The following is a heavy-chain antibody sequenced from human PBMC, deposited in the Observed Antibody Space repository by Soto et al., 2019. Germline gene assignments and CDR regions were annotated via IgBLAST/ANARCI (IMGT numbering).Heavy chain of an antibody. CDR2: IHYTGST. V-gene: IGHV4-39*01. CDR3: ARRECSGGTCSFDP. J-gene: IGHJ5*02. CDR1: DDSISSSNYY. Sequence: QLQLQESGPGLVKPSETLSLTCSVSDDSISSSNYYRAWIRQPPGKGLEWIGSIHYTGSTYYNPSLKSRVTISVDTSKNQFSLKLPAVSAADTAVYYCARRECSGGTCSFDPWGQGTLVTVSS. D-gene: IGHD2-15*01.